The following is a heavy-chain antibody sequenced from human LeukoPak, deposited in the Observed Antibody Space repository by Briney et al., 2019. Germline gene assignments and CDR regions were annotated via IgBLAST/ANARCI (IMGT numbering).Heavy chain of an antibody. J-gene: IGHJ4*02. CDR3: ARRTVTTLDYFDY. CDR1: GYSFTSYW. D-gene: IGHD4-11*01. V-gene: IGHV5-51*01. Sequence: GESLKISCKGPGYSFTSYWIGWVRQMPGKGLEWMGIIYPGDSDTRYSPSFQGQVTISADKSISTAYLQWSSLKASDTAMYYCARRTVTTLDYFDYWGQGTLVTVSS. CDR2: IYPGDSDT.